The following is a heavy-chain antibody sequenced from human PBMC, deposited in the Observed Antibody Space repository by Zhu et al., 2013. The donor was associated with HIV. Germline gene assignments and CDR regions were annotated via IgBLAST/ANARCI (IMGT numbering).Heavy chain of an antibody. V-gene: IGHV1-69*01. J-gene: IGHJ4*02. Sequence: QVQLVQSGAEVKKPGSSVKVSCKASGGTFSSYAISWVRQAPGQGLEWMGGIIPIFGTANYTQKFQGRVTITADESTSTAYMELSSLRSEDTAVYYCARGEDPGYYYDSSGYYYYFDYWGQGTRGHRLL. D-gene: IGHD3-22*01. CDR3: ARGEDPGYYYDSSGYYYYFDY. CDR2: IIPIFGTA. CDR1: GGTFSSYA.